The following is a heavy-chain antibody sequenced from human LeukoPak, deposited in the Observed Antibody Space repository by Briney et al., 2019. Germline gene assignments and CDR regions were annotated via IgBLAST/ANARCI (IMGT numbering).Heavy chain of an antibody. CDR3: ARGRYNYALEDYFDY. V-gene: IGHV4-38-2*02. Sequence: SETLSLTCIVSAYSISSGYYWGWIRQPPGKGLEWIGSIYYSGSTYYNPSLKSRVTISVDTSKNQFSLKLSSVTAADTAVYYCARGRYNYALEDYFDYWGQGTLVTVSS. CDR1: AYSISSGYY. J-gene: IGHJ4*02. CDR2: IYYSGST. D-gene: IGHD5-18*01.